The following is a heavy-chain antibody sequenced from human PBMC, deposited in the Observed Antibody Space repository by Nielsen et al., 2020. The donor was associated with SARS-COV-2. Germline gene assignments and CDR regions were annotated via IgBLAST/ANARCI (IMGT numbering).Heavy chain of an antibody. V-gene: IGHV3-30*04. CDR3: ASSTRGRLTYYYGMDV. CDR2: ISYDGSNK. CDR1: GFTFSSYA. D-gene: IGHD1-1*01. J-gene: IGHJ6*02. Sequence: GGSLRLSCAASGFTFSSYAMHWVRQAPGKGLEWVAVISYDGSNKYYADSVKGRFTISRDNSKNTLYLQMNSLRAEDTAVYYCASSTRGRLTYYYGMDVWGQGTTVTVSS.